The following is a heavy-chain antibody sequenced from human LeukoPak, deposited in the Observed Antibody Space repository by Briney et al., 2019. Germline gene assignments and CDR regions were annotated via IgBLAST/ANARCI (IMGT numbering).Heavy chain of an antibody. Sequence: PSETLSLTCAVYGGSFSGYYWSWIRQPPGKGLEWIGEINHSGSTNYNPSLKSRVTISVDTSKNQFSLKLSSVTAADTAVYYCARRDDYGDYYGSAEYFQHSGQGTLVTVSS. CDR1: GGSFSGYY. J-gene: IGHJ1*01. CDR3: ARRDDYGDYYGSAEYFQH. V-gene: IGHV4-34*01. CDR2: INHSGST. D-gene: IGHD4-17*01.